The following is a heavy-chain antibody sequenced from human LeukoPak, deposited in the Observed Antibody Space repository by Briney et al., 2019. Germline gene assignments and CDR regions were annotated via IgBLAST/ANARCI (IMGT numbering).Heavy chain of an antibody. J-gene: IGHJ3*02. CDR1: GFTFSSYS. Sequence: GGSLRLSCAASGFTFSSYSMNWVCQAPGKGLEWVSSISSSSSYIYYADSVKGRFTISRDNAKNSLYLQMNSLRAEDTAVYYCARSSSSEDAFDIWGQGTMVTVSS. CDR3: ARSSSSEDAFDI. D-gene: IGHD6-6*01. V-gene: IGHV3-21*01. CDR2: ISSSSSYI.